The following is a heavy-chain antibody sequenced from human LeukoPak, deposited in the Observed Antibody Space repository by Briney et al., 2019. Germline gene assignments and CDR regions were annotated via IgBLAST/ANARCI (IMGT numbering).Heavy chain of an antibody. CDR1: GYTFTSYG. J-gene: IGHJ3*02. V-gene: IGHV1-18*01. CDR2: ISAYNGNT. Sequence: GASVNVSCKASGYTFTSYGISWVRQAPGQGLEWMGWISAYNGNTNYAQKLQGRVTMTTDTSTSTAYMELRSLRSDDTAVYYCARELDDSSGYAFDIWGQGTMVTVSS. D-gene: IGHD3-22*01. CDR3: ARELDDSSGYAFDI.